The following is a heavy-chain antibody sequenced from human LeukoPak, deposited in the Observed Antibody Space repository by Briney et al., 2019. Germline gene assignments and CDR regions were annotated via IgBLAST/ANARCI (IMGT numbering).Heavy chain of an antibody. Sequence: SETLSLTCTVSGYSISSGDYWGWIRQPPGKGLEWIGSIYHSGSTYYNPSLKSRVSISVDTSNIQFSLRLSSVTAADTAVYYCATIVVDPGSVYYYMDVWGKGTTVTVSS. CDR3: ATIVVDPGSVYYYMDV. CDR2: IYHSGST. V-gene: IGHV4-38-2*02. D-gene: IGHD2-2*01. J-gene: IGHJ6*03. CDR1: GYSISSGDY.